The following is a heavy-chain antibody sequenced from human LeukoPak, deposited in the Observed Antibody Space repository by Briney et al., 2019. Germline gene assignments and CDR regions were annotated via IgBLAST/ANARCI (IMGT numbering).Heavy chain of an antibody. CDR2: ISSSGSTI. D-gene: IGHD3-22*01. V-gene: IGHV3-48*03. J-gene: IGHJ4*02. CDR1: GFTFSSYE. CDR3: AKGGRYYYDSSGYDGGVDY. Sequence: GGSLRLSCAASGFTFSSYEMNWVRQAPGKGLEWVSYISSSGSTIYYADSVKGRFTISRDNAKNSLYLQMNSLRAEDTAVYYCAKGGRYYYDSSGYDGGVDYWGQGTLVTVSS.